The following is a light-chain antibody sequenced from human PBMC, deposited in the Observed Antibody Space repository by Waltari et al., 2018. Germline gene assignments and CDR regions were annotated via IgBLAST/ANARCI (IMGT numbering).Light chain of an antibody. J-gene: IGKJ1*01. CDR3: HDYNAYSDT. CDR2: RVS. Sequence: DIQMTQSHSTLSASVGDRVTITCRASQTLSFWVAWYQQKPVKAPKLLIYRVSSLVSGVSPRFSGSGSGTECSLTINRLQPDDFATYYCHDYNAYSDTFGQGTKVEIK. V-gene: IGKV1-5*03. CDR1: QTLSFW.